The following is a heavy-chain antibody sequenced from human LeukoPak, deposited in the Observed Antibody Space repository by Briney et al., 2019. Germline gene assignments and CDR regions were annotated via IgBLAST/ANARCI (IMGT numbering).Heavy chain of an antibody. CDR2: IYYSGST. D-gene: IGHD3-3*01. V-gene: IGHV4-59*08. J-gene: IGHJ4*02. CDR3: ARVRLTIFGVVIPHFDY. Sequence: SETLSLTCTVSGGSISSYYWSWIRQPPGKGLEWIGYIYYSGSTNYNPSLKSRVTISVDTSKNQFSLKLSSVTAADTAVYYCARVRLTIFGVVIPHFDYWGQGTLVTVSS. CDR1: GGSISSYY.